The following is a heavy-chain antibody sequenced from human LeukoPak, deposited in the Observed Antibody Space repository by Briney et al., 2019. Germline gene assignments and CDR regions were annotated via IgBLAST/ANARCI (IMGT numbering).Heavy chain of an antibody. CDR1: GFTFSSYA. CDR2: ISSSGSTI. D-gene: IGHD3-22*01. V-gene: IGHV3-48*04. J-gene: IGHJ4*02. CDR3: ARSSPEYYYDSSGYQY. Sequence: GGSLRLSCAASGFTFSSYAMSWVRQAPGKGLEWVSYISSSGSTIYYADSVKGRFTISRDNAKNSLYLQMNSLRAEDTAVYYCARSSPEYYYDSSGYQYWGQGTLVTVSS.